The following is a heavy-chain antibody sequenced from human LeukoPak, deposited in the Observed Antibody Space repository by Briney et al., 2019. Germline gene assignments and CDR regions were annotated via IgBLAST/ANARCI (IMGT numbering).Heavy chain of an antibody. CDR1: GGSISSSSYY. CDR2: IYYSGST. D-gene: IGHD6-19*01. Sequence: PSETLSLTCTVSGGSISSSSYYWGWIRQPPGKGLEWIGSIYYSGSTYYNLSLKSRVTISVDTSKNQFSLKLSSVTAADTAVYYCARRRSSGWSSWGQGTLVTVSS. J-gene: IGHJ5*02. V-gene: IGHV4-39*07. CDR3: ARRRSSGWSS.